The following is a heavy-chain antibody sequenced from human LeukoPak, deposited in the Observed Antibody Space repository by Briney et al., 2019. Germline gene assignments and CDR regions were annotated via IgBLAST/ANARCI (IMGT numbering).Heavy chain of an antibody. CDR1: GYTFTSYY. CDR3: ARVHPSTAY. J-gene: IGHJ4*02. D-gene: IGHD1-26*01. Sequence: ASVKVSCKASGYTFTSYYMHWVRQAPGQGLEWMGWINPNSGGTNYAQKFQGRATMTRDTSISTAYMELSRLRSDDTAVYYCARVHPSTAYWGQGTLVTVSS. CDR2: INPNSGGT. V-gene: IGHV1-2*02.